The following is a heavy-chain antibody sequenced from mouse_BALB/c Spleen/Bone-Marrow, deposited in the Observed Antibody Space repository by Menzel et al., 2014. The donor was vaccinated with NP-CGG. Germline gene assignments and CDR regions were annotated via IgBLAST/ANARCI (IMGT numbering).Heavy chain of an antibody. CDR3: ARDMGGILFDP. J-gene: IGHJ2*01. CDR2: IRNKANGYTT. CDR1: GFTFTDYY. V-gene: IGHV7-3*02. Sequence: EVKLVESGGGLVQPGGSLRLSCATSGFTFTDYYMNWVRQPPGEALERLAFIRNKANGYTTEYSASVKGRFTISRDNSQNILYLHMNTLRAEHSATYYCARDMGGILFDPWGQGTTLTISS. D-gene: IGHD4-1*01.